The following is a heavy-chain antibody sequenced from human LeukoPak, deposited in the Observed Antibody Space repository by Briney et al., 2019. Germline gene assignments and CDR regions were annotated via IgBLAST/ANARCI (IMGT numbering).Heavy chain of an antibody. J-gene: IGHJ3*02. CDR3: ARHSSGWYGDAFDI. CDR1: GFTFNNYA. V-gene: IGHV3-23*01. D-gene: IGHD6-19*01. Sequence: AGGFLRLSCAASGFTFNNYAMSWVRQAPGEGLQWVSGISGSGASTNYADSVKGRFTVSRDSSKNTLYLQMNSLRAEDTAVYYCARHSSGWYGDAFDIWGQGTMVTVSS. CDR2: ISGSGAST.